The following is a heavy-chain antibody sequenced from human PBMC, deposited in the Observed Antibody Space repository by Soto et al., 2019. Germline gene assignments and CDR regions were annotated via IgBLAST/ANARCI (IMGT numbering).Heavy chain of an antibody. CDR3: ARRYYDFWSGLPTRYGMDV. CDR1: GGSISSSSYY. J-gene: IGHJ6*02. CDR2: IYYSGST. Sequence: PSETLSLTCTVSGGSISSSSYYWGWIRQPPGKGLEWIGSIYYSGSTYYNPSLKSRVTISVDTSKNQFSLKLSSVTAADTAVYYCARRYYDFWSGLPTRYGMDVWGQGTTVTVSS. V-gene: IGHV4-39*01. D-gene: IGHD3-3*01.